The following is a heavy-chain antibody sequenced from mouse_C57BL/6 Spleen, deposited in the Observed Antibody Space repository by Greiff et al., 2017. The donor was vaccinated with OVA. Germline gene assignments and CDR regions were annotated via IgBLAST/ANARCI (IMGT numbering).Heavy chain of an antibody. CDR1: GFTFSSYG. CDR2: ISSGGSYT. V-gene: IGHV5-6*01. J-gene: IGHJ4*01. Sequence: EVQVVESGGDLVKPGGSLKLSCAASGFTFSSYGMSWVRQTPDKRLEWVATISSGGSYTYYPDSVKGRFTISRDNAKNTLYLQMSSLKSEYTAMYDCARSEWDYDEVGAMDYWGQGTSVTVSS. D-gene: IGHD2-4*01. CDR3: ARSEWDYDEVGAMDY.